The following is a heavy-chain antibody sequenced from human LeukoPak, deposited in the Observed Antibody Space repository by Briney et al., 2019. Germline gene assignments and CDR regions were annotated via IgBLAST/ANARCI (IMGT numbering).Heavy chain of an antibody. Sequence: SVKVSCKASGGTFSSYAISWVRQAPGQGLEWMGRIIPILGIANYAQKFQGRVTITADKSTSTAYMELSSLRSEDTAVYYCASDGGDYYYYYMDVWGKGTTVTVSS. CDR2: IIPILGIA. CDR3: ASDGGDYYYYYMDV. D-gene: IGHD3-10*01. V-gene: IGHV1-69*04. CDR1: GGTFSSYA. J-gene: IGHJ6*03.